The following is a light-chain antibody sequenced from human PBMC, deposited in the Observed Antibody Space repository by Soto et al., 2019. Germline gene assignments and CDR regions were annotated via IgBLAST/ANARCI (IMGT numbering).Light chain of an antibody. V-gene: IGKV3D-15*01. CDR2: GAS. J-gene: IGKJ1*01. CDR3: QQYNNWPPT. Sequence: EIVMTQSPATLSVSPGERATLSCRASQSVSGNLAWYQQKTGQAPMLLIYGASTRATGIPARFSGSGSGTEFTLTISSLQSEDFAVYYCQQYNNWPPTFGQGTKVEIK. CDR1: QSVSGN.